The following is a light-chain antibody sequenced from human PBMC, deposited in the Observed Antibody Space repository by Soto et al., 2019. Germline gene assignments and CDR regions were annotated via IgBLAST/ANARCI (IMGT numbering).Light chain of an antibody. CDR3: QQYDSYRT. J-gene: IGKJ1*01. CDR1: QGISSY. Sequence: AIRMTQSPSSFSASTGDRVTITCRASQGISSYLAWYQQKPGKAPKLLIYKASTLKSGVPSRFSGSGSGTEFSLTIRGLQPDDFATYYCQQYDSYRTFGQGTKVDIK. CDR2: KAS. V-gene: IGKV1-8*01.